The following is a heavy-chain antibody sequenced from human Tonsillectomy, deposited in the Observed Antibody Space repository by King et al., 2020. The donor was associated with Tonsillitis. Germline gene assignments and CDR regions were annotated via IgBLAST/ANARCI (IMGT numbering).Heavy chain of an antibody. V-gene: IGHV1-2*02. Sequence: QLVQSGAEVKKPGASVKVSCKASGYTFTGYYMHWVRQAPGQGLEWMGWINPNSGGTNYAQKLQGRVTMTRDTSSSTAYMELSRQRSADTAVYYCARDGPEGDDIQHYYCSYGMDVWGQGTTVTVSS. CDR3: ARDGPEGDDIQHYYCSYGMDV. D-gene: IGHD1-1*01. CDR1: GYTFTGYY. J-gene: IGHJ6*02. CDR2: INPNSGGT.